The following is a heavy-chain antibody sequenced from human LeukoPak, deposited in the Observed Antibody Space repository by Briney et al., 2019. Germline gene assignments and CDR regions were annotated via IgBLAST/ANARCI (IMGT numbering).Heavy chain of an antibody. V-gene: IGHV3-7*01. CDR3: ARRGTIAVPVFWFDP. CDR2: IKQDGSEK. D-gene: IGHD6-19*01. J-gene: IGHJ5*02. CDR1: GFTFTSYW. Sequence: TGGSLRLSCVASGFTFTSYWMSWVRQAPGKGLEWVANIKQDGSEKYYLDSLEGRFTISRDNAKNSVYLQINRLRAEDTAVYYCARRGTIAVPVFWFDPWGQGTLVTVSS.